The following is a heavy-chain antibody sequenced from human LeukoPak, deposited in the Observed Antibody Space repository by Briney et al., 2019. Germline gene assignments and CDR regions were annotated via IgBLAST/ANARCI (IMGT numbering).Heavy chain of an antibody. CDR3: ARHLEYSSSWYDYYYYGMDV. V-gene: IGHV5-10-1*01. J-gene: IGHJ6*02. CDR1: GYSFTSYW. Sequence: GESLKISCKGSGYSFTSYWISWVRQMPGKGLEWMGRIDPSDSYTNYSPSFQGHVTISADKSISTAYLQWSSLRASDTAMYYCARHLEYSSSWYDYYYYGMDVWGQGTTVTVSS. D-gene: IGHD6-13*01. CDR2: IDPSDSYT.